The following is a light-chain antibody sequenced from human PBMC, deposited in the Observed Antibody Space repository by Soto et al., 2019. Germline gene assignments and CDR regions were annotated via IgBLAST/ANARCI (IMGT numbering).Light chain of an antibody. CDR1: SSNIGAGYD. V-gene: IGLV1-40*01. CDR2: GNS. CDR3: QSYDSSLSGWV. Sequence: QSVLTQPPSVSGAPGQRVTISCTGSSSNIGAGYDVHWYQQLPGTAPKLLIYGNSNRPSGDPVRFSGSKSGTSASLAITGLRAEDEADYYCQSYDSSLSGWVFGGGTKLTVL. J-gene: IGLJ3*02.